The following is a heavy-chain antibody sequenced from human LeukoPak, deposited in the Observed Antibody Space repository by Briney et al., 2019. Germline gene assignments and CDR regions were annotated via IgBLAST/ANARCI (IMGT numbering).Heavy chain of an antibody. Sequence: ASVKVSCKACGYTFPSYYMHWVRQAPGQGLEWMGIINPSGGSTNYAQKFQGRVTMTRDTSTSTVYMELSSLRSEDTAVYYCATDQSGYSSIFDYWGQGTLVTVSS. CDR2: INPSGGST. D-gene: IGHD3-3*01. J-gene: IGHJ4*02. V-gene: IGHV1-46*01. CDR3: ATDQSGYSSIFDY. CDR1: GYTFPSYY.